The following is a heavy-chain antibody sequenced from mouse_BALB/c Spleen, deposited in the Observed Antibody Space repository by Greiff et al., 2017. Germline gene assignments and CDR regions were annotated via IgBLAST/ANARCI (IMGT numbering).Heavy chain of an antibody. Sequence: EVQGVESGGGLVKPGGSLKLSCAASGFTFSSYAMSWVRQTPEKRLEWVATISSGGSYTYYPDSVKGRFTISRDNAKNTLYLQMSSLRSYDTSMYYCAIEWYYCYFDFWGAGTTVTVSS. J-gene: IGHJ1*01. CDR2: ISSGGSYT. D-gene: IGHD1-3*01. CDR1: GFTFSSYA. V-gene: IGHV5-9-3*01. CDR3: AIEWYYCYFDF.